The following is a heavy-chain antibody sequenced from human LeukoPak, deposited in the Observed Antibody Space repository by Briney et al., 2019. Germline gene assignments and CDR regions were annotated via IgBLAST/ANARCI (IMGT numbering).Heavy chain of an antibody. D-gene: IGHD3-22*01. Sequence: GESLKISCKGSGYSFTSYWIGWVRQMPGKGLEWMGIIYPGDSDTRYSPSFQGQVTISADKSISTAYLQWSSLKASDTAMYYCASHTSYYDCSGRDAFDIWGQGTMVTVSS. CDR1: GYSFTSYW. CDR3: ASHTSYYDCSGRDAFDI. J-gene: IGHJ3*02. V-gene: IGHV5-51*01. CDR2: IYPGDSDT.